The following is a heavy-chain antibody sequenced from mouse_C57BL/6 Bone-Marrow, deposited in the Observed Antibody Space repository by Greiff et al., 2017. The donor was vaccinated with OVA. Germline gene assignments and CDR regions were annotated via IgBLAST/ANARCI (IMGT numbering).Heavy chain of an antibody. CDR3: ATYYDSTGDY. V-gene: IGHV3-6*01. D-gene: IGHD2-4*01. CDR1: GYSITSGYY. CDR2: ISYDGSN. Sequence: EVQLQQSGPGLVKPSQSLSLTCSVTGYSITSGYYWNWIRQFPGNKLEWMGYISYDGSNNYNPSLKNRISITRDTSKNQFFLKLNSVTTEDTATYYCATYYDSTGDYWGQGTTLTVSS. J-gene: IGHJ2*01.